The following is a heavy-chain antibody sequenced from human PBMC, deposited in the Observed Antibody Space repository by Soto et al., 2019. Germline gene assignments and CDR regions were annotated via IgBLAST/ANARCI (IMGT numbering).Heavy chain of an antibody. Sequence: HVQLRESGPGLVKHAQTLSLTCTVSVGSITSGGSYWSWVRQVPGNGLEWIGHIYYSGRTYYNPSLKSRAAMYVDTSRNLLSLKLVSVTAADTAVYYCATALPGGTIYYMHACGEGTRGSVSS. V-gene: IGHV4-31*02. CDR2: IYYSGRT. D-gene: IGHD1-7*01. J-gene: IGHJ6*03. CDR3: ATALPGGTIYYMHA. CDR1: VGSITSGGSY.